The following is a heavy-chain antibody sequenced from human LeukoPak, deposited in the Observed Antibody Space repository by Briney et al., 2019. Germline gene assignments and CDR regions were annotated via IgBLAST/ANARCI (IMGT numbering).Heavy chain of an antibody. J-gene: IGHJ4*02. CDR1: GFTLRNYG. Sequence: GGTLRLSCAASGFTLRNYGMSWVRQAPGKGLEWVSAISGSGINTYYADSVKGRFTISSDNSKNTLYLQMNSLRAEDTAVYYCARDSLTMIVGRQKRGLDYWGEGTLVTVSS. V-gene: IGHV3-23*01. CDR3: ARDSLTMIVGRQKRGLDY. D-gene: IGHD3-22*01. CDR2: ISGSGINT.